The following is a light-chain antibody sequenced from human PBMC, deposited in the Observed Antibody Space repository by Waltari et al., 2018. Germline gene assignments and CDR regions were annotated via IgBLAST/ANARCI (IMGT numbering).Light chain of an antibody. Sequence: DIQMTQSPSTLSASVGDRVTITCRASRSISSWLAWYQQKPGKAPKLLIYKASSVESGVPSRFSGRGSGTEVTLTISSLQPDDFATYYCQQYNSYLTFGGGTKVEIK. CDR1: RSISSW. V-gene: IGKV1-5*03. CDR3: QQYNSYLT. J-gene: IGKJ4*01. CDR2: KAS.